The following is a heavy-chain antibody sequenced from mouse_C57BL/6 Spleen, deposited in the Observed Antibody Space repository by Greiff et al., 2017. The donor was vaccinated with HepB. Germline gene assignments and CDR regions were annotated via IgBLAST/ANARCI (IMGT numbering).Heavy chain of an antibody. Sequence: DVKLQESGPGLVKPSQSLSLTCSVTGYSITSGYYWNWIRQFPGNKLEWMGYISYDGSNNYNPSLKNRISITRDTSKNQFFLKLNSVTTEDTATYYCAMGGAWFAYWGQGTLVTVSA. CDR1: GYSITSGYY. J-gene: IGHJ3*01. CDR3: AMGGAWFAY. V-gene: IGHV3-6*01. CDR2: ISYDGSN. D-gene: IGHD1-1*02.